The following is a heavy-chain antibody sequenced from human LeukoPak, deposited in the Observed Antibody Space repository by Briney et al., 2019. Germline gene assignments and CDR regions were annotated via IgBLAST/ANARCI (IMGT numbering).Heavy chain of an antibody. V-gene: IGHV3-30*04. J-gene: IGHJ4*02. CDR3: VRAGVGWLFDY. CDR2: IPYDGSNK. Sequence: GGSLRLSCAASGFTFSSYAMHWVRQAPGKGLEWVALIPYDGSNKYYADSVKGRFTVSRDNSKNTLYLQKNSLRAEDTAVYYCVRAGVGWLFDYWGQGTLVTVSS. D-gene: IGHD5-12*01. CDR1: GFTFSSYA.